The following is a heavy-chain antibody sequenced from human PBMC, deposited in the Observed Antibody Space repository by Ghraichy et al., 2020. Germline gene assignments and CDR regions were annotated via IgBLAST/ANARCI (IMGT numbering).Heavy chain of an antibody. CDR3: ARDLGDSDDHYGVYFDY. D-gene: IGHD2-21*01. V-gene: IGHV3-33*01. J-gene: IGHJ4*02. Sequence: GGSLRLSCVASGFTFSRYGFHWVRQTPGKGLEWVALIWSDGTNKDYADSVKGRFTISRDNSNNTLYLQMNSLRAEDTAVYYCARDLGDSDDHYGVYFDYWGQGTLVTVSS. CDR1: GFTFSRYG. CDR2: IWSDGTNK.